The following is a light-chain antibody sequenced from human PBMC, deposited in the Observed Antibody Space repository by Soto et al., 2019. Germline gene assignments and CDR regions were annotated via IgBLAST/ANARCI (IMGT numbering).Light chain of an antibody. J-gene: IGKJ1*01. V-gene: IGKV1-6*01. CDR2: AAS. CDR1: RDVGSD. Sequence: TQMTQSPLSLSASVGEKIIITCRASRDVGSDVSWYQQKPGQAPKLVIYAASNLYTGVPSRFSGRRSGTDFTPPTASFQRENFTFYYCQQNYGDSWTFGKGNKVENK. CDR3: QQNYGDSWT.